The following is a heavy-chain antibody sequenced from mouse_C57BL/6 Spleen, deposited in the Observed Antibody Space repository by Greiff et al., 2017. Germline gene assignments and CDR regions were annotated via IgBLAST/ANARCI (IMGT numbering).Heavy chain of an antibody. CDR2: IVPENGDT. CDR1: GFNIKDDY. Sequence: EVQLQESGAELVRPGDSVKLSCTVSGFNIKDDYMHWVKQRPEQGLEGFGWIVPENGDTEYASKFQGKATITADTSSNTAYLQLSSLTSEYTAVYYCTTTGYDDILYYAMDYWGQGTSVTVSS. D-gene: IGHD2-2*01. CDR3: TTTGYDDILYYAMDY. V-gene: IGHV14-4*01. J-gene: IGHJ4*01.